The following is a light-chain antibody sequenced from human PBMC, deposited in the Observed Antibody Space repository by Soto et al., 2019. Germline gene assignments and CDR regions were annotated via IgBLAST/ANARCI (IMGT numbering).Light chain of an antibody. CDR2: KAS. J-gene: IGKJ1*01. CDR3: QQYNSYST. V-gene: IGKV1-5*03. Sequence: DIHITQSPSTLSASVGDRVTLTCRASQTISSWLAWYQRKPGKAPKLLIYKASSLESGVPSRFSGSGSGTEFTLTISSLQPDDFATYYCQQYNSYSTFGQGTKVDIK. CDR1: QTISSW.